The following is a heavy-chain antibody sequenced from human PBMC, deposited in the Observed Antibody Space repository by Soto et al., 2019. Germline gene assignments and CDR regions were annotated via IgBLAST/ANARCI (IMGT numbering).Heavy chain of an antibody. CDR3: AHRQDYDSSGYTYFDY. CDR2: IYWDDDK. D-gene: IGHD3-22*01. V-gene: IGHV2-5*02. CDR1: GFSLSTSGVG. Sequence: QITLKESGPTLVKPTQTLTLTCTFSGFSLSTSGVGVGWIRQPPGKALEWLALIYWDDDKRYSPSLKSRLTSTKDTSKNQVVLTMTNMDPVDTATYYCAHRQDYDSSGYTYFDYWGQGTLVTVSS. J-gene: IGHJ4*02.